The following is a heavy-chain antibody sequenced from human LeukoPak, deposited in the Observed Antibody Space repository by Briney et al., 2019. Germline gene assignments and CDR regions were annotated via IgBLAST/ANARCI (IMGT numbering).Heavy chain of an antibody. Sequence: SETLSLTCTVSGGSISSYYWSWIRQPPGKGLEWIGYIYYSGSTNYNPSLKSRVTISVDTSKNQFSLKLSSVTAADTAVYYYARRAGGRDYYYYGMDVWGQGTTVTVSS. D-gene: IGHD1-26*01. V-gene: IGHV4-59*08. CDR3: ARRAGGRDYYYYGMDV. CDR2: IYYSGST. J-gene: IGHJ6*02. CDR1: GGSISSYY.